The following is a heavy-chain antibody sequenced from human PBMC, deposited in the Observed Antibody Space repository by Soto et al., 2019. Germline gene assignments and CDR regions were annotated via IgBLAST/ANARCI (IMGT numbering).Heavy chain of an antibody. CDR1: NGSISSDNW. J-gene: IGHJ4*02. Sequence: QVQLQESGPGLVKPSGALSLTCAVSNGSISSDNWWSWVRQPPGKGPEWIGEIFHSGTANYNPSLKSRITISVDKSKNQFSLEMNSVTAADTAVYYCARGGGWLFDHWGQGTLVTVSS. V-gene: IGHV4-4*02. D-gene: IGHD6-19*01. CDR3: ARGGGWLFDH. CDR2: IFHSGTA.